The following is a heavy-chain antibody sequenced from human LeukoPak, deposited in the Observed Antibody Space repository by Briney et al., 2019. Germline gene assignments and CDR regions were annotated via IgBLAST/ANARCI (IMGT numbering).Heavy chain of an antibody. J-gene: IGHJ4*02. D-gene: IGHD4-17*01. CDR2: IYYSGST. CDR1: GGSISSSSYC. Sequence: SETLSLTCTVSGGSISSSSYCWGWIRQPPGKGLEWIGSIYYSGSTYYNPSLKSRVTISVDTSKNQFSLKLSSVTAADTAVYYCARVSPNTVTTLQYFDYWGQGTLVTVSS. CDR3: ARVSPNTVTTLQYFDY. V-gene: IGHV4-39*01.